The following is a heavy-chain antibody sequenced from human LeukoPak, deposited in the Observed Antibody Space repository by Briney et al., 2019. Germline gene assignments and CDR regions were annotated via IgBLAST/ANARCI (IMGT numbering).Heavy chain of an antibody. CDR3: ARSTTIFGVVLVAFDI. J-gene: IGHJ3*02. CDR1: GGTFSSYA. Sequence: ASVKVSCKASGGTFSSYAISWVRQAPGKGLEWMGGFDPEDGETIYAQKFQGRVTMTEDTSTDTAYMELSSLRSEDTAVYYCARSTTIFGVVLVAFDIWGQGTMVTVSS. D-gene: IGHD3-3*01. V-gene: IGHV1-24*01. CDR2: FDPEDGET.